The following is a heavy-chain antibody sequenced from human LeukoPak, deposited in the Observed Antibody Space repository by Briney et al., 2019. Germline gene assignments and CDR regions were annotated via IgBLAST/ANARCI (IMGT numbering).Heavy chain of an antibody. Sequence: PSETLSLTCTVSGGSMNNYYWNWIRQPPGKGLEWIGYSYYSGSTNYNPSLKSRDNISVDTSKNQFSLNLSSVTAADTAVYYYARLGSVAMPFDYWGQGTLVTVSS. J-gene: IGHJ4*02. CDR1: GGSMNNYY. CDR3: ARLGSVAMPFDY. CDR2: SYYSGST. V-gene: IGHV4-59*08. D-gene: IGHD2-2*01.